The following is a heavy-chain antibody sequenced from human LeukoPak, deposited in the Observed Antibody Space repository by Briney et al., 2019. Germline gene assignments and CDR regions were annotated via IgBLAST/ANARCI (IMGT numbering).Heavy chain of an antibody. CDR1: GFTFSSYS. CDR2: ISSSSST. V-gene: IGHV3-21*01. CDR3: ARSAPAAAGTGPMDF. D-gene: IGHD6-13*01. J-gene: IGHJ6*03. Sequence: GGSLRLSCAASGFTFSSYSMSWVRQAPGKGLEWVSSISSSSSTNYADSVKGRFTISRDNAKNSLYLQMNSLRAEDTTVYYCARSAPAAAGTGPMDFWGKGTTVTVSS.